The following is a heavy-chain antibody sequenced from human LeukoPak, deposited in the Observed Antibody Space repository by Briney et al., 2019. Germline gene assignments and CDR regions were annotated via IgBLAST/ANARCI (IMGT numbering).Heavy chain of an antibody. D-gene: IGHD2-2*01. V-gene: IGHV4-39*01. CDR2: IYYSGST. Sequence: SETLSLTCTVSGGSISSSSYYWGWIRQPPGKGLEWIGSIYYSGSTYYNPSLKSRVTISVDTSKNQFSLKLSSVTAADTAVYYCARLVVPAAVDGMDVWGQGTTVTVSS. J-gene: IGHJ6*02. CDR1: GGSISSSSYY. CDR3: ARLVVPAAVDGMDV.